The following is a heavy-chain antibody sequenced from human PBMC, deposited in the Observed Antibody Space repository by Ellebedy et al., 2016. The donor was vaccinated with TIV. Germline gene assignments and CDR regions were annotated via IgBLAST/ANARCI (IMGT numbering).Heavy chain of an antibody. CDR3: ARGDNYYYDSSGYYYSY. CDR2: INPTSGSS. V-gene: IGHV1-46*01. D-gene: IGHD3-22*01. J-gene: IGHJ4*02. CDR1: GYTFTSYF. Sequence: ASVKVSCKASGYTFTSYFLYWVRQAPGQGLEWMGIINPTSGSSNYAQKFQGRVTVTRDTSTSTVYMELSSLRSADTAVYYCARGDNYYYDSSGYYYSYWGQGTLVTVSS.